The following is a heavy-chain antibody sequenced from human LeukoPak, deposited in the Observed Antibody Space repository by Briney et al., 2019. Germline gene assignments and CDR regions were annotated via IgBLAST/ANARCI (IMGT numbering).Heavy chain of an antibody. Sequence: GGYLRLSCAASGFTFSSDWMIWLRPAPGKELKCVANIKHDGSEKYYVDSVKGRFTISRDNAKNALYLQMNSLRAEDTAVYYCARELAAGTPNTLDYWGQGTLVTVSS. D-gene: IGHD6-19*01. V-gene: IGHV3-7*01. CDR3: ARELAAGTPNTLDY. CDR1: GFTFSSDW. CDR2: IKHDGSEK. J-gene: IGHJ4*02.